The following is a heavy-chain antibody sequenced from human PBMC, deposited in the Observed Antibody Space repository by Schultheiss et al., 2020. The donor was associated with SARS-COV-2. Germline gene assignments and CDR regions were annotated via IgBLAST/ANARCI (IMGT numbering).Heavy chain of an antibody. CDR2: IYYSGST. CDR3: ARGAGHYYDRAGKNWFDP. Sequence: SETLSLTCTVSGGSISSGGYYWSWIRQPPGKGLEWIGYIYYSGSTNYNPSLKSRVTISVDTSKNQFSLKLSSVTAADTAVYYCARGAGHYYDRAGKNWFDPWGQGTLVTVSS. V-gene: IGHV4-61*08. J-gene: IGHJ5*02. D-gene: IGHD3-22*01. CDR1: GGSISSGGYY.